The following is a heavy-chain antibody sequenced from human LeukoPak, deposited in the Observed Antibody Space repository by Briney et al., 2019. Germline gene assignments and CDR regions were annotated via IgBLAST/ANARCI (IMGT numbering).Heavy chain of an antibody. Sequence: ASVKVSCKASGYTFTSYDINWVRQATGQGPEWMGWTNPNSGNTGYTQNFQGRVTMTRNTSISTAYMELSSLKSEDTAVYYCARGRGSGHKENWFDPWGLGTLVTVSS. CDR2: TNPNSGNT. V-gene: IGHV1-8*01. J-gene: IGHJ5*02. CDR1: GYTFTSYD. CDR3: ARGRGSGHKENWFDP. D-gene: IGHD6-19*01.